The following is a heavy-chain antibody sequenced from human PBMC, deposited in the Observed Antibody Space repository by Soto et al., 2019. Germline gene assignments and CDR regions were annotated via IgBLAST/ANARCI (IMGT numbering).Heavy chain of an antibody. CDR1: GGSISSYY. CDR2: IYTSGST. CDR3: ARATYYYDSSGYLYYFDY. D-gene: IGHD3-22*01. V-gene: IGHV4-4*07. J-gene: IGHJ4*02. Sequence: PSETLSLTCTVSGGSISSYYWSWIRQPAGKGLEWIGRIYTSGSTNYNPSLKSRVTMSVDTSKNQFSLKLSSVTAADTAVYYCARATYYYDSSGYLYYFDYWGQGTLVTVS.